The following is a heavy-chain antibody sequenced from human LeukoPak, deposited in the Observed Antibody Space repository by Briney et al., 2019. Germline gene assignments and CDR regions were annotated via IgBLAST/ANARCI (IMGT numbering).Heavy chain of an antibody. J-gene: IGHJ6*04. V-gene: IGHV3-48*01. CDR3: AELGITMIGGV. Sequence: GGSLRLSCAASGFTFSSYSMNWVRQAPGKGLEWVSYISSSSNTIYYADSVKGRFTISRDNAKNSLYLQMNSLRAEDTAVYYCAELGITMIGGVWGKGTTVTISS. D-gene: IGHD3-10*02. CDR2: ISSSSNTI. CDR1: GFTFSSYS.